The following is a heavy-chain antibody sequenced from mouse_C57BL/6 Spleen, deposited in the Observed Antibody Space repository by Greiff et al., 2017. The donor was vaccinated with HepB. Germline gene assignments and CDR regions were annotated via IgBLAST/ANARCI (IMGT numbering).Heavy chain of an antibody. CDR2: IYPGDGDT. CDR1: GYAFSSSW. J-gene: IGHJ2*01. Sequence: VQLQESGPELVKPGASVKISCKASGYAFSSSWMNWVKQRPGKGLEWIGRIYPGDGDTNYNGKFKGKATLTADKSSSTAYMQLSSLTSEDSAVYFCARNYGSSDYWGQGTTLTVSS. CDR3: ARNYGSSDY. D-gene: IGHD1-1*01. V-gene: IGHV1-82*01.